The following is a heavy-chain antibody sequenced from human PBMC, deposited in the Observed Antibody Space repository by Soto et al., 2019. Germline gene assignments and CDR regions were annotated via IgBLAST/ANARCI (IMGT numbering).Heavy chain of an antibody. V-gene: IGHV3-30-3*01. CDR3: AKAGDGGFDY. CDR1: GFRFSNYA. CDR2: ISFDGSNK. Sequence: PGGSLRLSCAASGFRFSNYAAHWVRQAPGKGLEWVAIISFDGSNKYYADSVKGRFTISRDNFKDTLSLQMNSLRVEDTAVYYWAKAGDGGFDYWGQGTLVTISS. J-gene: IGHJ4*02.